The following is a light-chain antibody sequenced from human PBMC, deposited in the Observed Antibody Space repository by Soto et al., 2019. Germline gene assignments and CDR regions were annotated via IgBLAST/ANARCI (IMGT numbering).Light chain of an antibody. CDR2: EGN. CDR3: CSYAGSSTVYV. V-gene: IGLV2-23*01. CDR1: SSDVGSYNL. Sequence: QSALTQPASVSGSPGQSITISCTGTSSDVGSYNLVSWYQQGPGQAPKLIIYEGNKRPSGVSNRFSASKSANTASLTISGLQAEDEADYYCCSYAGSSTVYVFGTGTKVTVL. J-gene: IGLJ1*01.